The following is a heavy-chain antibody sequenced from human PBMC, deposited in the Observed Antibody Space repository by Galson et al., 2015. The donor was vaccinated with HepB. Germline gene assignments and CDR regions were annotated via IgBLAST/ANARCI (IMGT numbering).Heavy chain of an antibody. CDR2: TYYRSKWYN. D-gene: IGHD3-10*01. CDR3: ASWGLGSGSRNWFDP. Sequence: CAISGDSVSSNSAAWNWIRQSPSRGLEWLGRTYYRSKWYNDYAVSVRSRITINPDTSKNQFSLQLNSVTPEDTAVYYCASWGLGSGSRNWFDPWGQGTLVTVSS. CDR1: GDSVSSNSAA. J-gene: IGHJ5*02. V-gene: IGHV6-1*01.